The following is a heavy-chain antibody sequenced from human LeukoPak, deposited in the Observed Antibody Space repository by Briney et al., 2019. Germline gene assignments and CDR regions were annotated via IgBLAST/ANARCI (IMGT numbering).Heavy chain of an antibody. J-gene: IGHJ5*02. D-gene: IGHD1-26*01. CDR1: GFNFSSYA. Sequence: GGSLRLSCAASGFNFSSYAMHWVRQAPGKGLEWVAVISYDGSNKYYADSVKGRFTISKDNSKNTLYLQMNSLRAEDTAVYYCARDPCSYPQVGARKNWFDPWRQGTLVTDSP. CDR3: ARDPCSYPQVGARKNWFDP. CDR2: ISYDGSNK. V-gene: IGHV3-30-3*01.